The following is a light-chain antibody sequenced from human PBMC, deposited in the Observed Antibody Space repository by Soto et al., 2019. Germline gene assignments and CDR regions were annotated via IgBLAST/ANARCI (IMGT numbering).Light chain of an antibody. J-gene: IGKJ5*01. CDR2: DAS. CDR3: QQRRNWPPLT. Sequence: ETVLTQSPATLSLSPWERATLSCRASQNVDIYLAWYQQKPGQAPRLLIYDASNRATGVPPRFSGSGSGTDFTLTISSLEPEDFALYYCQQRRNWPPLTFGQGTRLEIK. CDR1: QNVDIY. V-gene: IGKV3-11*01.